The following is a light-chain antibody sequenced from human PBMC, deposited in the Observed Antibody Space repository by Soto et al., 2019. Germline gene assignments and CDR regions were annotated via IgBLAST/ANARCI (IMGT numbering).Light chain of an antibody. CDR3: QQYNNWVT. J-gene: IGKJ1*01. Sequence: EIVMTQSPATLSVSPGERATLSCRASQSVSSNLAWYQQKPGQAPRLLIYGASTRATGVPARFSGSGSGTEFTLTISSLQSEDFAVYYCQQYNNWVTFGQGTKVDNK. CDR1: QSVSSN. V-gene: IGKV3-15*01. CDR2: GAS.